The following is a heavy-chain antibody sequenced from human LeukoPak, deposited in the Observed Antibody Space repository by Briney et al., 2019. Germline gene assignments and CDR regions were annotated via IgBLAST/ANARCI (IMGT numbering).Heavy chain of an antibody. CDR2: VLYDGSDS. CDR3: ARDLSGSYSVDY. J-gene: IGHJ4*02. CDR1: GFTFSAYN. D-gene: IGHD1-26*01. Sequence: GRSLRLSCTASGFTFSAYNIHWVRQAPGKGLEWVAMVLYDGSDSYFADSVKGRFTISRDNSKNALSLKMDSLRADDTAVYFCARDLSGSYSVDYWGQGTLVTVSS. V-gene: IGHV3-30*03.